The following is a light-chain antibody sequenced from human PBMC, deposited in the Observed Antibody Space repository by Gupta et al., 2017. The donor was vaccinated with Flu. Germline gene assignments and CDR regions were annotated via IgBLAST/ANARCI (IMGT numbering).Light chain of an antibody. J-gene: IGKJ4*01. CDR3: QQYYSTPLT. Sequence: DIGMTHAPDSLAASQGERATINCKSSQSVLYSSNNKNYLAWYQQKPGQPPKLLIYWASTRESGVPDRFSGSGSGPDFTLTISSLQAEDVAVYYCQQYYSTPLTFGEGTKVEIK. V-gene: IGKV4-1*01. CDR1: QSVLYSSNNKNY. CDR2: WAS.